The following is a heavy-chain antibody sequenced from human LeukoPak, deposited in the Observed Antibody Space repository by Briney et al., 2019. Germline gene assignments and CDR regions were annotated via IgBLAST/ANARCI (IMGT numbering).Heavy chain of an antibody. Sequence: ASVKVSCKASGYTFTSYGISWVRQARGQGLEWMGWISAYNGNTNYAQKLQGRVTMTTDTSTSTAYMELRSLRSDDAAVYYCAREYIVVAGTLYDYWGPGTLVTVSS. V-gene: IGHV1-18*01. J-gene: IGHJ4*02. D-gene: IGHD6-19*01. CDR3: AREYIVVAGTLYDY. CDR2: ISAYNGNT. CDR1: GYTFTSYG.